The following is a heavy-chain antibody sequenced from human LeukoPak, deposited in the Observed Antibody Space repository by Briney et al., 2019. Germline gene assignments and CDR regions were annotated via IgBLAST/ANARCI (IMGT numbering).Heavy chain of an antibody. Sequence: GGYVRFYGAAYGFTVCSYALSWLRQAPGQGLVWVSDTSGPAGSWDYADSVRGRFTISRDNSTDTIFLQRNSLRADDTAIYYCAKKVGLVSAPLYYFDVWGQGTLVTVSS. CDR3: AKKVGLVSAPLYYFDV. J-gene: IGHJ4*02. CDR2: TSGPAGSW. CDR1: GFTVCSYA. D-gene: IGHD5/OR15-5a*01. V-gene: IGHV3-23*01.